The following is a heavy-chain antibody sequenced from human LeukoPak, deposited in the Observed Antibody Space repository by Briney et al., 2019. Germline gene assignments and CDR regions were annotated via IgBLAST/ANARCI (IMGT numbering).Heavy chain of an antibody. CDR2: INYSGST. CDR3: ASTNCSSASCYGANWFDP. V-gene: IGHV4-30-4*08. D-gene: IGHD2-2*01. Sequence: PSQTLSLTCTVSGASISSGDYYWSWIRQPPGKGLEWIRYINYSGSTFHYNPSLESRVTISVDTSKNQFSLRLTAVTAADTAVYYCASTNCSSASCYGANWFDPWGQGTLASVSS. CDR1: GASISSGDYY. J-gene: IGHJ5*02.